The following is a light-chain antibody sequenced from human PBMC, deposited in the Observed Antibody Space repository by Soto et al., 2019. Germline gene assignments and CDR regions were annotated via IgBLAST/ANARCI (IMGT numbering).Light chain of an antibody. V-gene: IGKV1-5*01. CDR2: DAS. Sequence: DFQMPQTSSTLSASVGDRVTITCRASQSISSSLAWYQQKPGKAPKLLIYDASNLESGVPSRFSGSGSGTEFTLTISSLQPDDFATYHCQQYNSYSLTFGGGTKVDIK. CDR3: QQYNSYSLT. CDR1: QSISSS. J-gene: IGKJ4*01.